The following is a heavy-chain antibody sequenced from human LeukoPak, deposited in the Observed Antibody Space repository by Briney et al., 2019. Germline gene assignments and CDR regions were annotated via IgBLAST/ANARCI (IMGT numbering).Heavy chain of an antibody. J-gene: IGHJ5*02. CDR1: GYTFTSYG. CDR3: SRDEITTWFDP. D-gene: IGHD4-4*01. CDR2: ISAYNGNT. Sequence: ASVKVSCKASGYTFTSYGISWVRQAPGQGLEWMGWISAYNGNTNYAQKLQGRVTMTTDTSTSTAYMELRSLRSDDKAVYDCSRDEITTWFDPWGQGTLVTVSS. V-gene: IGHV1-18*01.